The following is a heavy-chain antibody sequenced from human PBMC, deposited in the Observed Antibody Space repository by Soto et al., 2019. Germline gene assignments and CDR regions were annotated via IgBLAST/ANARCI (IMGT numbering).Heavy chain of an antibody. V-gene: IGHV3-23*01. D-gene: IGHD1-1*01. CDR3: AKLGANWVTIYLDY. CDR1: GFTFSSYA. CDR2: ISGSGGST. Sequence: GGSLRLSCAASGFTFSSYAMSWVRQAPGKGLEWVSAISGSGGSTYYADSVKGRFTISRDNSKNTLYLQMNSLRAEDTAVYYCAKLGANWVTIYLDYWGQGTLVTVSS. J-gene: IGHJ4*02.